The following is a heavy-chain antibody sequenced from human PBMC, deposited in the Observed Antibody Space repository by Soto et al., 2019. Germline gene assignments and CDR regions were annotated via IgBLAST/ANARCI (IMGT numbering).Heavy chain of an antibody. Sequence: PSETLSLTCAVSGGSISSGGYSWSWIRQPPGKGLEWIGYIYHSGSTYYNPSLKSRVTISVDRSKNQFSLKLSSVTAADTAVYYCARYIGVLVPAATNWFDPWGQGTLVTVSS. J-gene: IGHJ5*02. CDR2: IYHSGST. CDR3: ARYIGVLVPAATNWFDP. D-gene: IGHD2-2*01. V-gene: IGHV4-30-2*01. CDR1: GGSISSGGYS.